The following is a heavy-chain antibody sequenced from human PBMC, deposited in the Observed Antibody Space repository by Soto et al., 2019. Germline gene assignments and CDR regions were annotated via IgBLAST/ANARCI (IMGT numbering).Heavy chain of an antibody. CDR2: IKGKTDGGTT. J-gene: IGHJ5*02. CDR1: GFTFSNAW. CDR3: TTDLEGGWYSAFPP. D-gene: IGHD6-19*01. V-gene: IGHV3-15*07. Sequence: GGSLRLSCAASGFTFSNAWMNWVRQAPGKGLEWVGRIKGKTDGGTTDYAAPVKGRFTISRDDSKNTLYLQMNSLKTEDTAVYYCTTDLEGGWYSAFPPWGQGTLVTVSS.